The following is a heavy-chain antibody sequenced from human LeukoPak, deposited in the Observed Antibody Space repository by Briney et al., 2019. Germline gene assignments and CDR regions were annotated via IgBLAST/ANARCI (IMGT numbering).Heavy chain of an antibody. CDR2: IYYSGST. J-gene: IGHJ4*02. Sequence: SETLSLTCTVSGGSISSGGYYWSWIRQHPGKGLEWIGYIYYSGSTYCNPSLKSRVTISVDTSKNQFSLKLSSVTAADTAVYYCARAPYDSSGYYYYFDYWGQGTLVTVSS. CDR3: ARAPYDSSGYYYYFDY. CDR1: GGSISSGGYY. D-gene: IGHD3-22*01. V-gene: IGHV4-31*03.